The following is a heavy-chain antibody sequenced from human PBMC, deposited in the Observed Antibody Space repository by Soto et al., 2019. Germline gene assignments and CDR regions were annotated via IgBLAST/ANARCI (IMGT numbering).Heavy chain of an antibody. V-gene: IGHV1-8*01. Sequence: QVQLVQSGAEVKKPGASVKVSCKASGYTFTSYDINWVRQATGQGLEWMGWMNPNSDNTGYSQKFQGRVIMTKDTSISTAYMELSSLRSEDTAVFYCARGRVFMDVWGQGTTVTVSS. CDR2: MNPNSDNT. CDR1: GYTFTSYD. CDR3: ARGRVFMDV. J-gene: IGHJ6*02.